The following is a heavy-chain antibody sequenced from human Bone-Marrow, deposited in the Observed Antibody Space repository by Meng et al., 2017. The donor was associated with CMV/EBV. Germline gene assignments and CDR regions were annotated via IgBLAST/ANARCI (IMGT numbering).Heavy chain of an antibody. J-gene: IGHJ5*02. D-gene: IGHD2/OR15-2a*01. CDR1: GGSVSSGYYH. CDR2: TIDGALI. V-gene: IGHV4-61*01. CDR3: AGLIARLSGRGP. Sequence: SETLSLTCTVSGGSVSSGYYHWNWIRQPPGKGLEWIGQTIDGALINYNPSLQSRLIISVDTSKNQFSLDRNSVTAADTAGYYGAGLIARLSGRGPWGQGTLVTVSS.